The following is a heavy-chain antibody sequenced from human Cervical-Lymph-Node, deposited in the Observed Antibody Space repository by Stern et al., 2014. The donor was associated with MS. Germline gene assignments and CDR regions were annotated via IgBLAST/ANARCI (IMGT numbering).Heavy chain of an antibody. J-gene: IGHJ4*02. V-gene: IGHV3-43*01. CDR2: ITWEGVRT. CDR3: ARARDIDY. Sequence: EVQLEESGGVVVQPGGSLRLSCAASGFTFEDYNMHWVRQAPGKGLEWVSTITWEGVRTYNRDSVKGRFTISRDNSKNSLHLQMNSLRTEDTAMYYCARARDIDYWGQGTLVTVSS. CDR1: GFTFEDYN. D-gene: IGHD5-24*01.